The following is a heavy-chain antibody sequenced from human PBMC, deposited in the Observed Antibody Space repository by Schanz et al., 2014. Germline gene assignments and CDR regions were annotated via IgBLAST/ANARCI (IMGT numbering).Heavy chain of an antibody. V-gene: IGHV3-74*01. CDR1: GFTFSDSW. CDR2: TSHDGSFT. Sequence: EVQLVESGGGLVQPGGSLRLSCAASGFTFSDSWMHWVRQAPGKGLVWVSRTSHDGSFTTFADSVKGRFTISRDNSKNTLYLQMNSLRTEDTAVYYCAKAPYADYGYFHYWGQGTLVPVSS. CDR3: AKAPYADYGYFHY. D-gene: IGHD4-17*01. J-gene: IGHJ4*02.